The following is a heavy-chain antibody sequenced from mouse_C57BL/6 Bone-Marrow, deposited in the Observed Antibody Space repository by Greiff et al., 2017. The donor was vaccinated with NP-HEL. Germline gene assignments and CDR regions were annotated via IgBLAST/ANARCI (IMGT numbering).Heavy chain of an antibody. CDR3: ARHPYYAMDY. V-gene: IGHV5-6*01. Sequence: EVQLVESGGDLVKPGGSLKLSCAASGFTFSSYGMSWVRQTPDKRLEWVATISSGGSYTYYPDSVKGRFTISRDNAKNTLYLQMSSLKSEDTAMYYCARHPYYAMDYWGQGTSVTGSS. CDR1: GFTFSSYG. CDR2: ISSGGSYT. J-gene: IGHJ4*01.